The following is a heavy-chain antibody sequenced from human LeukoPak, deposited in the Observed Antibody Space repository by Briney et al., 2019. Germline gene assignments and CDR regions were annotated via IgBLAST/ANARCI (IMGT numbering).Heavy chain of an antibody. CDR1: GFTFSSYG. Sequence: GGSPRLACTASGFTFSSYGMHWVRQAPGKGLEWVAVIWSDGSKKYYAESVKGRFIISRDNSKNTLYLQMNSLTVEDTAVFYCARDLGHCSGGSCYSWYYFDYWGQGTLVTVSS. J-gene: IGHJ4*02. CDR2: IWSDGSKK. V-gene: IGHV3-33*01. CDR3: ARDLGHCSGGSCYSWYYFDY. D-gene: IGHD2-15*01.